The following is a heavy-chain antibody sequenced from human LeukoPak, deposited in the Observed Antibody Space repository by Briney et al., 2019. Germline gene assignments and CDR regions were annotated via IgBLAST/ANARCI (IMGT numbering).Heavy chain of an antibody. Sequence: GGSLRLSCVASGFTFSNYGMSWVRQAPGKGLEWVSGISGDGSDIYYAASVKGRFTMSRDNSRNTVYLQMTSLRAEDPAVYYCGKRLGVSRALGYCGPGSLGTASS. D-gene: IGHD2-8*01. CDR2: ISGDGSDI. CDR1: GFTFSNYG. CDR3: GKRLGVSRALGY. V-gene: IGHV3-23*01. J-gene: IGHJ4*02.